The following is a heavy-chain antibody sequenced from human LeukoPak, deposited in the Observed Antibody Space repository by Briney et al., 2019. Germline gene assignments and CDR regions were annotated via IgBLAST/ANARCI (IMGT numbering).Heavy chain of an antibody. CDR2: INHSGST. CDR1: GGSFSGYY. Sequence: SETLSLTCAVYGGSFSGYYWSWIRQPPGKGLEWIEEINHSGSTNYNASLKSRVTISVDTSKIQFSLKLSSVTAADTAVYYCARDRRAVAAKGRWFDPWGQGTLVTVSS. CDR3: ARDRRAVAAKGRWFDP. D-gene: IGHD6-19*01. V-gene: IGHV4-34*01. J-gene: IGHJ5*02.